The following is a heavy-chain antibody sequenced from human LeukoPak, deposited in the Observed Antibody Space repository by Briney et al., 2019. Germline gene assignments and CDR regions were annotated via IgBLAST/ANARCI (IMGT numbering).Heavy chain of an antibody. V-gene: IGHV4-34*01. CDR2: VIHSGTT. CDR3: ARGPYYFDSTSVDY. J-gene: IGHJ4*02. Sequence: SETLSLTRAVHGGSFSGYYWTWIRQPPGKGLEWIGEVIHSGTTNYTPSLKSRITISVDTSKNQFSLRLSSVTAADTAVYYCARGPYYFDSTSVDYWGQGTLVTVSS. D-gene: IGHD2/OR15-2a*01. CDR1: GGSFSGYY.